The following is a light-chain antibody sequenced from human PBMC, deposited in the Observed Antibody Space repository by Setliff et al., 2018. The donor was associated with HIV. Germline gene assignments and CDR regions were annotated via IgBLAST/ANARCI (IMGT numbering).Light chain of an antibody. J-gene: IGLJ3*02. CDR2: DFT. CDR1: GFELGSKNF. Sequence: QSALTQPASVSGSPGQSITISCTGAGFELGSKNFVSWYQQHPGKAPRLIMFDFTKRPSGASDRFSGSKSDNTASLTIPGLQAEDESNYYCCSYVENSRVFGGGTK. V-gene: IGLV2-23*02. CDR3: CSYVENSRV.